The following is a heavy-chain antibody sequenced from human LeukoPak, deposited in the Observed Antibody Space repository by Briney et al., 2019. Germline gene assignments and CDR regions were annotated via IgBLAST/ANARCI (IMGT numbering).Heavy chain of an antibody. D-gene: IGHD1-26*01. CDR2: ISGGGGST. CDR1: GXTFXXYS. V-gene: IGHV3-23*01. Sequence: LXLSXXXXGXTFXXYSMNWVRQAPGKXLEWVSTISGGGGSTYYADSVKGRFTISRDNSKNTLYLQVNSLRAEDTAVYYCAKGGKWDVTPFDYWGQGTLVTVSS. J-gene: IGHJ4*02. CDR3: AKGGKWDVTPFDY.